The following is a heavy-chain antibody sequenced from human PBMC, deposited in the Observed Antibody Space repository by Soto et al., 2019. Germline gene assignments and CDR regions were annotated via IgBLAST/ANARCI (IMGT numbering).Heavy chain of an antibody. CDR3: ARTGSTVTNYYFDY. CDR2: INPSFGTA. D-gene: IGHD4-4*01. Sequence: ASVKVSCKASGYTFTSYAMHWVRQAPGQGLEWMGWINPSFGTANYARKFQGRVTITADESTSTAYMELSSLRSEDTAVYYCARTGSTVTNYYFDYWGQGTLVTVSS. CDR1: GYTFTSYA. J-gene: IGHJ4*02. V-gene: IGHV1-69*13.